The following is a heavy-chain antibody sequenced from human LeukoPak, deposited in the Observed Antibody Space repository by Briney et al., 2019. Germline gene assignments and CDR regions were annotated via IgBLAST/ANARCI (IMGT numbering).Heavy chain of an antibody. J-gene: IGHJ4*02. CDR3: ARGSGAFDY. CDR2: FYYSGSA. CDR1: SVSINNNY. V-gene: IGHV4-59*01. Sequence: SETLSLTCTVTSVSINNNYWSWIRQPPGKGLEWIGYFYYSGSANYSPSLKSRVTMSVDTSKKQFSLKVTSMTAADTAVYYCARGSGAFDYWGQGTLVTVSS.